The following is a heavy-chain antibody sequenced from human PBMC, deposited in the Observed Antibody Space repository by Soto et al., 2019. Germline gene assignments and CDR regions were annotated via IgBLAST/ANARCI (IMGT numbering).Heavy chain of an antibody. V-gene: IGHV4-30-4*01. CDR1: GGSISSGDYY. CDR3: ARSSIAAWTWFDP. Sequence: SETLSLTCTVSGGSISSGDYYWSWIRQPPGKGLEWIGYIYYSGSTYYNPSPKSRVTISVDTSKNQFSLKLSSVTAADTAVYYCARSSIAAWTWFDPWGQGTLVTVSS. CDR2: IYYSGST. D-gene: IGHD6-6*01. J-gene: IGHJ5*02.